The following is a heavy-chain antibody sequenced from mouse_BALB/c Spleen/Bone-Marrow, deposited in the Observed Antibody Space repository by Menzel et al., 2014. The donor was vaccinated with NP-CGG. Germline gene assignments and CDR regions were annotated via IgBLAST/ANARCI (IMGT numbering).Heavy chain of an antibody. D-gene: IGHD2-14*01. CDR2: ISNGGGST. Sequence: EVKLMESGGGLVQPGGSLKLSCTASGFTFSSYSMSWVRQTPEKRLEWVAYISNGGGSTYYPDAVKGRFTISRDNAKNSLCLQMSSLKSEDTAMYYCTRHGEVRRFYYALDYWGQGTSVTVSS. CDR1: GFTFSSYS. CDR3: TRHGEVRRFYYALDY. V-gene: IGHV5-12-2*01. J-gene: IGHJ4*01.